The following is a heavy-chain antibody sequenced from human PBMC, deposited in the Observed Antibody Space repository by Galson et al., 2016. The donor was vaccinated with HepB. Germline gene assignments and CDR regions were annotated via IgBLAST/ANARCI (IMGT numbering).Heavy chain of an antibody. D-gene: IGHD3-10*01. CDR2: IVPIFKTA. CDR3: ARLLGYYYGSATGGYFDY. J-gene: IGHJ4*02. CDR1: GGTFTNYP. Sequence: SVKVSCKGSGGTFTNYPISWVRQAPGQGLEWMGVIVPIFKTANYAQMLQGRVTITADESTSTAYMELSGLRSEDTAVYYCARLLGYYYGSATGGYFDYWGQGTLVTVSS. V-gene: IGHV1-69*13.